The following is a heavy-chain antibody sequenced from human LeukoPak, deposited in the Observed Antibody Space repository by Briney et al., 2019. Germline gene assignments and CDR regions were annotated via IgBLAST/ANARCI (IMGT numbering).Heavy chain of an antibody. Sequence: GGSLRLSCAASGFIFSSYGMHWVRQAPGKGLEWVAGISYDGRNKYYGHSVKGRFTISRDNPKKTLYLQMNSLRVEDTAVYYCSKGESITFYYDSSGSGWGQGTLVTVSS. CDR3: SKGESITFYYDSSGSG. CDR1: GFIFSSYG. J-gene: IGHJ4*02. V-gene: IGHV3-30*18. D-gene: IGHD3-22*01. CDR2: ISYDGRNK.